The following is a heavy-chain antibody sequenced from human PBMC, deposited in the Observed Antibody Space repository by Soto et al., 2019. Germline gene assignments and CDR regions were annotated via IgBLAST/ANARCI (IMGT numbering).Heavy chain of an antibody. V-gene: IGHV1-69*04. CDR2: IIPILGIA. D-gene: IGHD4-17*01. Sequence: VKLSCKPSGGTFSSYTFIWLRQAPGQGLEWMGRIIPILGIANYAQKFQGRVTITADKSTSTAYMELSSLRSEDKAVYYCARDWRDYGDYSRDYRGQGTLVTVSS. J-gene: IGHJ4*02. CDR1: GGTFSSYT. CDR3: ARDWRDYGDYSRDY.